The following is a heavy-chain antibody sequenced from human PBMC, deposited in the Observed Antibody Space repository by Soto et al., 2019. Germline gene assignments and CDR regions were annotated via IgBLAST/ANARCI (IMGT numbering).Heavy chain of an antibody. D-gene: IGHD2-15*01. V-gene: IGHV3-48*03. Sequence: GSLRLSCAASGFTSSSYEMNWVRQAPGKGLEWVSYISGSGSITHYADSVKGRFTISRDNARNSLYLQMSSLRGEDTAVYYCAGRDGHNRRKAPYYYYYYGVGVWGRGTTVTVSS. CDR3: AGRDGHNRRKAPYYYYYYGVGV. J-gene: IGHJ6*02. CDR2: ISGSGSIT. CDR1: GFTSSSYE.